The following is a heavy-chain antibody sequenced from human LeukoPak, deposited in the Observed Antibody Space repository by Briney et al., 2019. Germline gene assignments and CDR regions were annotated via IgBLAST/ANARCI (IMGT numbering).Heavy chain of an antibody. J-gene: IGHJ2*01. CDR1: GGSISSYY. V-gene: IGHV4-4*07. CDR2: IYTSGTI. D-gene: IGHD4-17*01. CDR3: ARGVHGDYRWYFDL. Sequence: SETLSLTCTVSGGSISSYYWSWIRQPAGTALEWIGRIYTSGTITYNPSLKSRVTMSVDTSKNQFSLKLSSVTAADTAVYYCARGVHGDYRWYFDLWGRGTLVTVSS.